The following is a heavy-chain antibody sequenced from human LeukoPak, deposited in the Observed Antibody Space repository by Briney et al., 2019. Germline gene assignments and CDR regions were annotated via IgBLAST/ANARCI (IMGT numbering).Heavy chain of an antibody. D-gene: IGHD3-9*01. CDR3: ARASFDWLRCALFWFDP. V-gene: IGHV4-30-2*01. Sequence: SETLSLTCAVSGGSISSGGYSWSWIRQPPGKGLEWIGYIYHSGSTYYNPSLKSRVTVSVDRSKNQFSLKLSSVTAADTAVYYCARASFDWLRCALFWFDPWGQGTLVTVSS. CDR1: GGSISSGGYS. CDR2: IYHSGST. J-gene: IGHJ5*02.